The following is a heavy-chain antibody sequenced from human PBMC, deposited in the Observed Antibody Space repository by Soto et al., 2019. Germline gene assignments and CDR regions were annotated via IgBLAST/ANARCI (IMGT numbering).Heavy chain of an antibody. D-gene: IGHD5-12*01. V-gene: IGHV1-18*04. CDR1: GYPFIKYG. J-gene: IGHJ5*02. CDR2: IKVDSGYT. CDR3: ATSYETRFAP. Sequence: QLQLVQSAAAVKKPGASVRVSCKAYGYPFIKYGIRWIRQAPEQGLEWMGWIKVDSGYTNYAKKFKGRVTMTADTSSDKVVVELRSPRLDDTAVYFCATSYETRFAPWGQGNLVSVSS.